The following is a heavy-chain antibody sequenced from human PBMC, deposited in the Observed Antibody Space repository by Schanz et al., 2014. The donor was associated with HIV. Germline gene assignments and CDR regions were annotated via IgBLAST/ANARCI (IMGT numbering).Heavy chain of an antibody. Sequence: EVQLLESGGGLVQPGGSLRLSCAASGFTFSSYAMSWVRQAPGKGLEWVTTISGSGAGTYYADSVKGRFTISRDNSKNTLFLQMNSLRAEDTALYYCAKDMGGVVPAAPFYYYGMDVWGQGTTVTVSS. CDR1: GFTFSSYA. CDR2: ISGSGAGT. CDR3: AKDMGGVVPAAPFYYYGMDV. D-gene: IGHD2-2*01. J-gene: IGHJ6*02. V-gene: IGHV3-23*01.